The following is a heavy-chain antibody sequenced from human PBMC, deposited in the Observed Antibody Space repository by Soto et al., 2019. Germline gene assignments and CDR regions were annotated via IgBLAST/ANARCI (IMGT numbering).Heavy chain of an antibody. Sequence: EVQLLESGGGLVQPGGSLRLSCAASGFTFTTYAISWVRQAPGKGLEWVSAISGSAGSTYYADSVKGRFTISRDNSKNTLYLQMNSLRAEDTAVYYCAKNWDTTFSSSSHWGQGTLVSVSS. V-gene: IGHV3-23*01. D-gene: IGHD6-6*01. CDR1: GFTFTTYA. J-gene: IGHJ4*02. CDR3: AKNWDTTFSSSSH. CDR2: ISGSAGST.